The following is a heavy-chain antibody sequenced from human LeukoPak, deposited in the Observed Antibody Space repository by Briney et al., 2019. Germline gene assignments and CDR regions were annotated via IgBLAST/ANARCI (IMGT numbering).Heavy chain of an antibody. J-gene: IGHJ6*03. CDR3: ARDQNYYGSGSYYHYYYYMDV. CDR2: IYTSGST. Sequence: SETLSLTCTVSGGSISSYYWSWIRQPAGKGLEWIGRIYTSGSTNYNPSLKSRVTTSVDTSKNQFSLKLSSVTAADTAVYYCARDQNYYGSGSYYHYYYYMDVWGKGTTVTASS. V-gene: IGHV4-4*07. D-gene: IGHD3-10*01. CDR1: GGSISSYY.